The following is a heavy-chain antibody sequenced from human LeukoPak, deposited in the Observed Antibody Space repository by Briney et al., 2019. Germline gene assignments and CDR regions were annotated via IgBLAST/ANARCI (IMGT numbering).Heavy chain of an antibody. V-gene: IGHV3-30*04. D-gene: IGHD7-27*01. J-gene: IGHJ4*02. CDR1: GFTFNTYA. CDR3: ARDNNWGSTHY. CDR2: IAYDGNNR. Sequence: GGSLRLSCAASGFTFNTYAMHWVRQAPGKGLEWVAVIAYDGNNRYYADSVKGRFTVPRDNTKSTLSLQMNSLRAEDTAVYYCARDNNWGSTHYWGQGTLVTVPS.